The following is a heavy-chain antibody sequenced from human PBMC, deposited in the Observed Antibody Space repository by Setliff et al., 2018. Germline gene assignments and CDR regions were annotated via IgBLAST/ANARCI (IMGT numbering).Heavy chain of an antibody. D-gene: IGHD2-2*01. V-gene: IGHV4-39*01. CDR2: IYPGGST. CDR3: AICRYQVPYNY. CDR1: GDYISGSRYY. Sequence: PSETLSLTCSVSGDYISGSRYYWAWIRQPPGKGLEWIGSIYPGGSTYLNPSLRGRVTISVDTSKNQFSLTLSSVTAADTAVYYCAICRYQVPYNYWGQGSLVTVSS. J-gene: IGHJ4*02.